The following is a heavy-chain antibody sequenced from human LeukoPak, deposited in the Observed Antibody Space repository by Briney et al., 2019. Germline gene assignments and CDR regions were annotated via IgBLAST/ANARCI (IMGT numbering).Heavy chain of an antibody. V-gene: IGHV1-2*02. CDR3: ARDRFVWGSYRYPGDY. D-gene: IGHD3-16*02. CDR1: GYTFTSYG. CDR2: INPNSGGT. Sequence: VASVKVSCKASGYTFTSYGISWVRQAPGQGLEWMGWINPNSGGTNYAQKFQGRVTMTRDTSISTAYMELSRLRSDDTAVYYCARDRFVWGSYRYPGDYWGQGTLVTVSS. J-gene: IGHJ4*02.